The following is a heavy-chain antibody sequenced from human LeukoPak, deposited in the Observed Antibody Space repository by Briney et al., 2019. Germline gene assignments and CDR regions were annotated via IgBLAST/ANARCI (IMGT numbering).Heavy chain of an antibody. CDR3: ARVNKVPDAFDI. Sequence: ETLSLTCAVYGGSFSGYYWSWIRQAPGKGLEWVANIKQDGSEKYYVDSVKGRFTISRDNAKKSLYLQMNSLRAEDTAVYYCARVNKVPDAFDIWGQGTMVTVSS. CDR2: IKQDGSEK. D-gene: IGHD1/OR15-1a*01. J-gene: IGHJ3*02. CDR1: GGSFSGYY. V-gene: IGHV3-7*03.